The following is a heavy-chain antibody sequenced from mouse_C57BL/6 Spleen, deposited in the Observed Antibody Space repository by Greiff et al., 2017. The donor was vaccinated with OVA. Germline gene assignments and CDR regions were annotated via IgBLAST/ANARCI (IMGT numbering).Heavy chain of an antibody. CDR2: IDPSDSET. D-gene: IGHD1-2*01. V-gene: IGHV1-52*01. Sequence: QVQLQQPGAELVRPGSSVKLSCKASGYTFTSYWMHWVKQRPIQGLEWIGNIDPSDSETHYNQKFKDKATLTVDKSSSTAYMQLSSLTSEDSAVYYCARPDYYGTWFAYRGQGTLVTVSA. CDR3: ARPDYYGTWFAY. CDR1: GYTFTSYW. J-gene: IGHJ3*01.